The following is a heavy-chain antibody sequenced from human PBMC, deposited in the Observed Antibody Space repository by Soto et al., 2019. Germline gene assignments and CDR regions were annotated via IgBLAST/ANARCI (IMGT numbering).Heavy chain of an antibody. CDR2: ISYDGSNK. V-gene: IGHV3-30*18. Sequence: GGSLRLSCAASGFTFSSYGMHWVRQAPGKGLEWVAVISYDGSNKYYADSVKGRFTISRDNSKNTLYLQMNSLRAEDTAVYYCAKDQDIFSYYYGMDVWGQGTTVTVSS. D-gene: IGHD2-15*01. CDR3: AKDQDIFSYYYGMDV. CDR1: GFTFSSYG. J-gene: IGHJ6*02.